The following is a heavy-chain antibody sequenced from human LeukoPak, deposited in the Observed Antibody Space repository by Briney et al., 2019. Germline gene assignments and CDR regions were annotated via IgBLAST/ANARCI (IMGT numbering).Heavy chain of an antibody. CDR1: GFTFSSYG. D-gene: IGHD6-13*01. J-gene: IGHJ5*02. CDR2: ISYDGSNK. CDR3: AKLGQQLSTIGGRLDP. V-gene: IGHV3-30*18. Sequence: PGGSLRLSCAASGFTFSSYGMHWVRQAPGKGLEWVAVISYDGSNKYYADSVKGRFTISRDNSKNTLYLQMNSLRAEDTAVYYCAKLGQQLSTIGGRLDPWGQGTLVTVSS.